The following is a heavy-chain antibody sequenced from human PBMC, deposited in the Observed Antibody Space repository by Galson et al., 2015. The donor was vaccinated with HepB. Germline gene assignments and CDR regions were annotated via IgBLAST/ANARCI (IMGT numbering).Heavy chain of an antibody. Sequence: SLRLSCAASGFTFSNHAMTWVRQAPGKGLEWLSGIGAIDSRTYHAESVKGRFTISRDNSKNTVYLRMNGLRVDDTAVYFCARVLKLATWGFDPWGQGTLVTVSS. V-gene: IGHV3-23*01. CDR1: GFTFSNHA. D-gene: IGHD1-1*01. CDR2: IGAIDSRT. J-gene: IGHJ5*02. CDR3: ARVLKLATWGFDP.